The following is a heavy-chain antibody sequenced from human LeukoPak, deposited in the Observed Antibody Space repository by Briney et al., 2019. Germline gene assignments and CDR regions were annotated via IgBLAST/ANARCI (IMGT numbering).Heavy chain of an antibody. V-gene: IGHV1-18*01. J-gene: IGHJ4*02. Sequence: SVKVSCKASGYTFTSYGISWVRQAPGQGLEWMGWISAYNGNTNYAQKLQGRVTMTTDTSTSTAYMELRSLRSDDTAVYYCARAPLDSGSYYFDYWGQGTLVTVSS. CDR1: GYTFTSYG. D-gene: IGHD1-26*01. CDR2: ISAYNGNT. CDR3: ARAPLDSGSYYFDY.